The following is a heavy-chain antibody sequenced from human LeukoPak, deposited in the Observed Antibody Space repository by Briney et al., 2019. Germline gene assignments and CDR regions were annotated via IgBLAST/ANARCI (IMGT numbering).Heavy chain of an antibody. Sequence: SETLSLTCTVSGGSISSYYWSWIRQPPGKGLEWIGYIYYSGSTNHNPSLKSRVTISVDTSKNQFSLKLSSVTAADTAVYFCARARLSGYYPLFDYWGQGTLVTVSS. CDR2: IYYSGST. V-gene: IGHV4-59*01. J-gene: IGHJ4*02. CDR3: ARARLSGYYPLFDY. D-gene: IGHD3-22*01. CDR1: GGSISSYY.